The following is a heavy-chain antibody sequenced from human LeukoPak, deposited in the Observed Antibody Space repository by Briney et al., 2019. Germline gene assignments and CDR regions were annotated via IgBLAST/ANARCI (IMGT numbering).Heavy chain of an antibody. CDR1: GFTFSSYA. Sequence: GGSLRFSCAASGFTFSSYAMSWVRQAPGKGLEWVSAISGSGGSTYYADSVKGRFTISRDNSKNTLYLQMNSLRAEDTAVYYCAKHLRDYYDSSGYYYPYNWFDPWGQGTLVTVSS. J-gene: IGHJ5*02. CDR3: AKHLRDYYDSSGYYYPYNWFDP. D-gene: IGHD3-22*01. V-gene: IGHV3-23*01. CDR2: ISGSGGST.